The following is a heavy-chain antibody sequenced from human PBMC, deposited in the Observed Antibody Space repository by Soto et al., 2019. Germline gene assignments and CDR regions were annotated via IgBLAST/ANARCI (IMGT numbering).Heavy chain of an antibody. Sequence: GGSLRLSCFASGFTFSTFAMTWVQQTPGKGLEWVATVGDDGFRTNVADSVKGRFIISRDNSKDTLSLEMSSLRVEDTGIYYCATKFRSYFDHWGQGVRVTVSS. CDR1: GFTFSTFA. V-gene: IGHV3-23*01. CDR3: ATKFRSYFDH. CDR2: VGDDGFRT. J-gene: IGHJ4*02.